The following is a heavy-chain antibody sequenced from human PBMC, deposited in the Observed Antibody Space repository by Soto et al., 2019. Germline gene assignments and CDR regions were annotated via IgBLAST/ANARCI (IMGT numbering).Heavy chain of an antibody. D-gene: IGHD2-15*01. CDR3: ASGYCSGGSCLFDY. Sequence: GASVEVTCKASGGTFSSYAISWVRQAPGQGLEWMGGIIPIFGTANYAQKFQGRVTITADKSTSTAYMELSSLRSEDTAVYYCASGYCSGGSCLFDYWGQGTLVTVSS. J-gene: IGHJ4*02. CDR1: GGTFSSYA. CDR2: IIPIFGTA. V-gene: IGHV1-69*06.